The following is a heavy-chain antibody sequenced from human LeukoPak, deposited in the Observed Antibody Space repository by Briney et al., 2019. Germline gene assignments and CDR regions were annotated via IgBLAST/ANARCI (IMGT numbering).Heavy chain of an antibody. CDR2: IYYSGSA. V-gene: IGHV4-59*11. Sequence: SETLSLTCTVSGGSISGHYWSWIRQPPGKGLEWIGNIYYSGSANYNPSLQSRVTISVDTSKNQFSLRLTSLTAADTAVYYCARGNGGEFDRWGQGTLVIVSS. J-gene: IGHJ5*02. CDR3: ARGNGGEFDR. D-gene: IGHD3-16*01. CDR1: GGSISGHY.